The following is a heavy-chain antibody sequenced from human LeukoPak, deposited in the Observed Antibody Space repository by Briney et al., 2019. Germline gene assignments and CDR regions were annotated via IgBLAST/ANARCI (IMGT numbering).Heavy chain of an antibody. Sequence: GGSLRLSCTAAGFTVSGNYMTWVREAPGKGLEWVSVVYTDGNIYYADSVKGRFTISKDNSKNTVDLLMHSVTAEDTALYYCARGRFGDPLNYWGQGTLVTVSS. CDR1: GFTVSGNY. J-gene: IGHJ4*02. CDR3: ARGRFGDPLNY. D-gene: IGHD3-10*01. V-gene: IGHV3-53*01. CDR2: VYTDGNI.